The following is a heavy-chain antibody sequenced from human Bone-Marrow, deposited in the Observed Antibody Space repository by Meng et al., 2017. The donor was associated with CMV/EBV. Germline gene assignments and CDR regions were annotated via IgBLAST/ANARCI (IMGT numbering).Heavy chain of an antibody. D-gene: IGHD2-2*01. CDR1: GFSFRNNW. Sequence: GGSLRLSCVPSGFSFRNNWMHWVRQAPGKGLVWVSRINGDGSIREYADSVKGRLTISRDNAKDTLYLQMNSLRVEDTAVYYCASWEAVPAAMADYWGQGTLVTVSS. V-gene: IGHV3-74*03. CDR2: INGDGSIR. J-gene: IGHJ4*02. CDR3: ASWEAVPAAMADY.